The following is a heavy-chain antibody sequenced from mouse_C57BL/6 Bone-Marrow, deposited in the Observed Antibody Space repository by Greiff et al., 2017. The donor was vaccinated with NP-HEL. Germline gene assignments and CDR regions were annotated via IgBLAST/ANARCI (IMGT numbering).Heavy chain of an antibody. CDR2: IDPEDGET. V-gene: IGHV14-2*01. Sequence: VQLQQSGAELVKPGASVKLSCTASGFNIKDYYMHWVKQRTEQGLEWIGRIDPEDGETKYAPTFQGKATITADTSANTAYLQLSSLTSEDTAVDYCARMSQATWFADWGQGTRVTVSA. J-gene: IGHJ3*01. D-gene: IGHD3-2*02. CDR1: GFNIKDYY. CDR3: ARMSQATWFAD.